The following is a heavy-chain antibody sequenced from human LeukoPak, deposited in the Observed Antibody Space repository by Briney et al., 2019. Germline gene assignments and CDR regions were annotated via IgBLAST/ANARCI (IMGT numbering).Heavy chain of an antibody. V-gene: IGHV3-21*01. CDR1: GFTFSSYS. CDR2: ISSSSSYI. J-gene: IGHJ4*02. D-gene: IGHD3-9*01. Sequence: GGSLRLSCAASGFTFSSYSMNWVRRAPGKGREWVSSISSSSSYIYYADSVKGRFTISRDNAKNSLYLQMNSLRAEDTAVYYCAREGGYDIFDYWGQGTLVTVSS. CDR3: AREGGYDIFDY.